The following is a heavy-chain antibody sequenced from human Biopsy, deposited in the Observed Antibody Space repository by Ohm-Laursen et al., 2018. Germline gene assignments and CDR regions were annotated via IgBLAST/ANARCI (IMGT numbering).Heavy chain of an antibody. CDR2: TWDDGSHQ. CDR1: GFNFSAYG. CDR3: VTDRLDDITKVRGIMTD. D-gene: IGHD3-10*01. Sequence: SLRLSCTASGFNFSAYGMHWVRQAPDKGLEGVALTWDDGSHQYYADSVKGRFTISRDNSKNSLYLHINTLRVEDTAVYYCVTDRLDDITKVRGIMTDWGQGTLVIVSS. V-gene: IGHV3-33*01. J-gene: IGHJ4*02.